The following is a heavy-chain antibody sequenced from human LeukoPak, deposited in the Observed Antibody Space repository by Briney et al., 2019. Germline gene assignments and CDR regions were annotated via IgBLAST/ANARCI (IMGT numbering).Heavy chain of an antibody. CDR2: INSDGSST. V-gene: IGHV3-74*01. J-gene: IGHJ4*02. CDR3: ARTLYSSGWYFPFDY. CDR1: GFTFSSYW. D-gene: IGHD6-19*01. Sequence: GGSLRLSCAASGFTFSSYWMHWVRQAPGKGLVWVSRINSDGSSTSYVDSVKGRFTISRDNAKNTLYLQMNSLRAEDTAVYYCARTLYSSGWYFPFDYWGQGTLVTVSS.